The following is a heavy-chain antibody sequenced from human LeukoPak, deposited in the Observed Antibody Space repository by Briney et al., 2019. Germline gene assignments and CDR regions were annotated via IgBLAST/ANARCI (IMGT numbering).Heavy chain of an antibody. CDR3: AKDGAVGDSSGYFDY. V-gene: IGHV3-43D*03. CDR2: ISWDGGST. CDR1: GFTFDDYA. J-gene: IGHJ4*02. D-gene: IGHD3-22*01. Sequence: GGSLRLSCAASGFTFDDYAMHWVRQAPGKGLEWVSLISWDGGSTYYADSVKGRFTISRDNSKNSLYPQMNSLRAEDTALYYCAKDGAVGDSSGYFDYWGQGTLVTVSS.